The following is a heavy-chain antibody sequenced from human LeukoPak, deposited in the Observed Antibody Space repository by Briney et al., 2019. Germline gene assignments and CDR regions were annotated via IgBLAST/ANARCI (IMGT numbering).Heavy chain of an antibody. D-gene: IGHD3-10*01. CDR1: GFTFDDYA. V-gene: IGHV3-9*01. J-gene: IGHJ4*02. Sequence: PGGSLRLSCAASGFTFDDYAMHWVRQAPGKGLERVSGISWNGATFYYADSVKGRFTISRDNTKNSLYLQMNSLRAEDTALYYCAKDMGNYYGSGAFDYWDQGTLVTVSS. CDR2: ISWNGATF. CDR3: AKDMGNYYGSGAFDY.